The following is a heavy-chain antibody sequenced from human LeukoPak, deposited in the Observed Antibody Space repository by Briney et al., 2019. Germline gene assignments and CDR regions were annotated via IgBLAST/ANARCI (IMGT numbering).Heavy chain of an antibody. Sequence: GGSLRLSCAASGFTFSNYWMHWVRQAPGKGLVWVSRINSDGSSTNYADSVKGRFTISRDNAKNTLYLQMNSLRDEDTAVFYCVRGSNEFDYWGQGTLVTVSS. CDR1: GFTFSNYW. CDR2: INSDGSST. CDR3: VRGSNEFDY. D-gene: IGHD1-1*01. V-gene: IGHV3-74*01. J-gene: IGHJ4*02.